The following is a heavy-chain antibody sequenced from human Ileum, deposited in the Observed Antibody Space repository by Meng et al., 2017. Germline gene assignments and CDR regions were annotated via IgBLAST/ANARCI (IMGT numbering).Heavy chain of an antibody. J-gene: IGHJ4*02. Sequence: GESLKISCVVSGFSFSTFWIYWVRQVPGKGLVWVSRINSDETSRRNADSVKGRFTISRDNSKNTLYLQMNSLRAEDTAVYYCGRGYWGQGTLVTVSS. V-gene: IGHV3-74*01. CDR2: INSDETSR. CDR3: GRGY. CDR1: GFSFSTFW.